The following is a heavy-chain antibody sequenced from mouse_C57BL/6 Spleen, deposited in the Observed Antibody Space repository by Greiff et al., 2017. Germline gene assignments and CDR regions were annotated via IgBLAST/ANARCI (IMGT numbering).Heavy chain of an antibody. CDR1: GYTFTSYW. CDR3: TSRGDWGNFDY. V-gene: IGHV1-5*01. J-gene: IGHJ2*01. D-gene: IGHD4-1*01. Sequence: EVQLQQSGTVLARPGASVKMSCKTSGYTFTSYWMHWVKQRPGQGLEWIGAIYPGNSDTSYNQKFKGKAKLTAVTSASTAYMELSSLPNEDSAVYYCTSRGDWGNFDYWGQGTTLTVSS. CDR2: IYPGNSDT.